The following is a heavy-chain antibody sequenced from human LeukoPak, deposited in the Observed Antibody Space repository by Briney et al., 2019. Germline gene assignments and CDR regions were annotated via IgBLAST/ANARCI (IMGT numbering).Heavy chain of an antibody. CDR3: AKRQSEILWWEQSIKPFDY. CDR2: ISNSGSTT. V-gene: IGHV3-11*01. D-gene: IGHD2-21*01. Sequence: PGGSLSLSCAASGFTFSDYYMSWIRQAPGKGLVWVSYISNSGSTTYYAVSVKGRFTNSRDKSKNTLYLQMNSLRAEDTAVYYCAKRQSEILWWEQSIKPFDYWGQGTLVTVSS. CDR1: GFTFSDYY. J-gene: IGHJ4*02.